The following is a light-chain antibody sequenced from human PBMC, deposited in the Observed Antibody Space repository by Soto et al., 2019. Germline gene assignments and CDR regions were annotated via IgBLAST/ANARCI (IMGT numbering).Light chain of an antibody. CDR3: TSYTSSNTLV. V-gene: IGLV2-14*01. J-gene: IGLJ2*01. CDR1: SSDVGGYNY. CDR2: EVT. Sequence: QSALTQPASVSGSPGQSITISCTGTSSDVGGYNYVSWYQQHPGRAPKLVIYEVTNRPSGVSNRFSGSKSGNTASLTISGLQAEDEADYYCTSYTSSNTLVFGGGTKVTVL.